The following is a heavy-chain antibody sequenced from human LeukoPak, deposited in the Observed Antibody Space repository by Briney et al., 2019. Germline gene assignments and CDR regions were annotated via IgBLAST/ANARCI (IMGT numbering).Heavy chain of an antibody. CDR1: GGSISSYY. CDR2: IHYTGST. D-gene: IGHD3-10*01. CDR3: ARGGYYGSGNDFRFDP. V-gene: IGHV4-59*01. J-gene: IGHJ5*02. Sequence: SETLSLTCTVSGGSISSYYWSWIRQPPGKGLECIGYIHYTGSTNYNPSLKSRVTISVDTSKSQFSLKLSSVTAADTAIYYCARGGYYGSGNDFRFDPWGQRTLVTVSS.